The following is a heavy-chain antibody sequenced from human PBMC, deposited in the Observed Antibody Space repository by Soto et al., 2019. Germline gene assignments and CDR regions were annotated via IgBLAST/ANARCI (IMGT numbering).Heavy chain of an antibody. V-gene: IGHV3-11*01. CDR3: ASARDDFWSGYDPY. CDR2: ISSSGGAT. D-gene: IGHD3-3*01. Sequence: LSLTCTVSGGSISSGGYYWSWIRQHPGKGLEWVSYISSSGGATYYTDSVKGRFTISRDNAKKLLYLQMNNLRVEDTAVYYCASARDDFWSGYDPYWGQGTLVTVSS. CDR1: GGSISSGGYY. J-gene: IGHJ4*02.